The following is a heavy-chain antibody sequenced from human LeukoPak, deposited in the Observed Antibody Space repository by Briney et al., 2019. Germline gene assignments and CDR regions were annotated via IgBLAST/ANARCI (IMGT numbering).Heavy chain of an antibody. D-gene: IGHD4-23*01. Sequence: SETLSLTCAVSGYSISSGYYWGWIRQPPGKGLDWIASMYHSGSTYYNPSLKSRVTIPVDTSKNQFSLRLSSVTAADTAVYYCAKQGPTVVTHFDTWGQGTLVTVSS. CDR3: AKQGPTVVTHFDT. J-gene: IGHJ4*02. V-gene: IGHV4-38-2*01. CDR2: MYHSGST. CDR1: GYSISSGYY.